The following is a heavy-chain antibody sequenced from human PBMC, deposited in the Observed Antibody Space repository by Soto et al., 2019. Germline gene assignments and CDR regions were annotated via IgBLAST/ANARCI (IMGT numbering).Heavy chain of an antibody. D-gene: IGHD3-9*01. CDR2: VAYNGTT. CDR3: VRGQFFIVLVGSNYYFDQ. V-gene: IGHV4-59*01. Sequence: ETLSLPCPVSSGSINFYYWTWIRQSPGKGLEWIGYVAYNGTTTYNPSLKSRVTISLDTSKSLFSLRLTSAIAADTATYYCVRGQFFIVLVGSNYYFDQWGPGAQVTVSS. J-gene: IGHJ4*02. CDR1: SGSINFYY.